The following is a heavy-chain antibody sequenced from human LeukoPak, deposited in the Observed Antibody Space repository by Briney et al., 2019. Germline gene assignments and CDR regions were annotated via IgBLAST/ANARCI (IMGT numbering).Heavy chain of an antibody. CDR1: RFTFSDYS. V-gene: IGHV3-21*01. Sequence: PGGSLRLSCAASRFTFSDYSMNRVGQAPGKGLEWVSSISSSGNYIYYADSVKGRFTISRDNAKNSLYLQMNSLRAEDTAVYYCARDSYRNWYFDLWGRGTLVTVSS. CDR3: ARDSYRNWYFDL. D-gene: IGHD4-17*01. J-gene: IGHJ2*01. CDR2: ISSSGNYI.